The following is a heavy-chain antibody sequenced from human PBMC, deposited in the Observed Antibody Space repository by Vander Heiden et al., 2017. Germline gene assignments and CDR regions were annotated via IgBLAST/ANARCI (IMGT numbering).Heavy chain of an antibody. CDR1: GFTFRSYW. CDR3: ARDPFEVVDGGGYGAFNV. CDR2: IKEDGSKQ. Sequence: DVQLVESGGDLVPPGGSLRLSCAGFGFTFRSYWMTWVRLAPGKGLEWVASIKEDGSKQHYVESAKGRFTISRDNAKGSLYLHMNSLRAEDTAVYYCARDPFEVVDGGGYGAFNVWGQGTTVIVSS. J-gene: IGHJ3*01. D-gene: IGHD6-13*01. V-gene: IGHV3-7*03.